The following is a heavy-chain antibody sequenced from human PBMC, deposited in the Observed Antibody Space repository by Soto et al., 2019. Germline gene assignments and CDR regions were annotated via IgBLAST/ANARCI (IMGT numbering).Heavy chain of an antibody. Sequence: QVQLQESGPGLVKPSETLSLTCTVSGGSVSSGSYYWSWIRQPPGKGLEWIGYIYYSGSTNYNPSLKSRVTISVDTSKNQFSLKLSTVTAADTAVYYCASGTGDLGYLGQGTLVTVS. CDR3: ASGTGDLGY. CDR1: GGSVSSGSYY. V-gene: IGHV4-61*01. D-gene: IGHD7-27*01. J-gene: IGHJ4*02. CDR2: IYYSGST.